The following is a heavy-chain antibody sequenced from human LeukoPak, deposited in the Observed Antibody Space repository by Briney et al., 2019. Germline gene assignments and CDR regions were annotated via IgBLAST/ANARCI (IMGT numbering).Heavy chain of an antibody. CDR3: ARHRHSGSYGDAFDI. CDR2: IYTSGST. V-gene: IGHV4-4*07. D-gene: IGHD1-26*01. CDR1: GGSISSYY. J-gene: IGHJ3*02. Sequence: SETLSLTCTVSGGSISSYYWSWIRQPAGKGLEWIGRIYTSGSTNYNPSLKSRVTMSVDTSKNQFSLKLSSVTAADTAVYYCARHRHSGSYGDAFDIWGQGTMVTVSS.